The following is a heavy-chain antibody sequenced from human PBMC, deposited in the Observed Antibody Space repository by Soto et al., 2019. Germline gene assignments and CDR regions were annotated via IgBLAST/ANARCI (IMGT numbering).Heavy chain of an antibody. J-gene: IGHJ5*02. Sequence: GASVKVSCKASGYTFTSYGISWVRQAPGQGLEWMGWISAYNGNTNYAQKLQGRVTMTTDTSASTAYMELRSLRSDDTAVYYCAREHCSSTSCPVSPWGQGTLVTVSS. V-gene: IGHV1-18*01. D-gene: IGHD2-2*01. CDR3: AREHCSSTSCPVSP. CDR2: ISAYNGNT. CDR1: GYTFTSYG.